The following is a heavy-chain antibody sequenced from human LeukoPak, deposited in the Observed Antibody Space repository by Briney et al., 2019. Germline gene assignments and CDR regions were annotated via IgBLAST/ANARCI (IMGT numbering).Heavy chain of an antibody. V-gene: IGHV4-39*07. Sequence: SETLSLTCTVSGGSISSSSYYWGWIRQPPGKGLEWIGSIYYSGSTYYNPSLKSRVTISVDTSKNQFSLKLSSVTAADTAVYYCARDGPIAAAATGWFDPWGQGTLVTVSS. CDR1: GGSISSSSYY. CDR3: ARDGPIAAAATGWFDP. J-gene: IGHJ5*02. D-gene: IGHD6-13*01. CDR2: IYYSGST.